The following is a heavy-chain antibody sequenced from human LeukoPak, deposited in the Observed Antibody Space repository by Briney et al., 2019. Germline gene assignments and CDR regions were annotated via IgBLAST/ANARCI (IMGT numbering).Heavy chain of an antibody. Sequence: GGSLRLSCAASGFTFSSYSMNWVRQAPGKGLEWVSSISSSSSYMYYADSVKGRFTISRDNAKNSLYLQMNSLRAEDTAVYYCARAGGVISGSSFDYWGQGTLVTVSS. CDR3: ARAGGVISGSSFDY. CDR1: GFTFSSYS. CDR2: ISSSSSYM. V-gene: IGHV3-21*01. D-gene: IGHD1-26*01. J-gene: IGHJ4*02.